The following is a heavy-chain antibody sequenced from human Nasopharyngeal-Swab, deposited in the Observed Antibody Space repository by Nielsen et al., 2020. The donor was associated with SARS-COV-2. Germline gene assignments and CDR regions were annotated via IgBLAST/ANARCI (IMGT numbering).Heavy chain of an antibody. V-gene: IGHV3-48*03. D-gene: IGHD5-12*01. Sequence: GSLRLSCAASGLGFSNYEMNWVRQAPGKGPEWISYISTTTATIYYADSVKGRFTISRDNAKNSLYLQMNSLRAEDTAVYYCAREVPYSGHDDAFDIWGQGTMVTVSA. CDR2: ISTTTATI. CDR3: AREVPYSGHDDAFDI. J-gene: IGHJ3*02. CDR1: GLGFSNYE.